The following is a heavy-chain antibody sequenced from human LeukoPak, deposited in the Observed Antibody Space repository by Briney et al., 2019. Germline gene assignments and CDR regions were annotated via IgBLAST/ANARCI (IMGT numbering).Heavy chain of an antibody. V-gene: IGHV3-21*01. CDR2: ISSSSSYI. CDR3: ASRGYSFNGMDV. J-gene: IGHJ6*02. CDR1: GFAFSSYS. Sequence: SGGSLRLSCAASGFAFSSYSMNWVRQAPGKGLEWVSPISSSSSYIYYADSVKGRFTISRDNAENSLYLQMNSLRAEDTAVYYCASRGYSFNGMDVWGQGTTVTVSS. D-gene: IGHD5-18*01.